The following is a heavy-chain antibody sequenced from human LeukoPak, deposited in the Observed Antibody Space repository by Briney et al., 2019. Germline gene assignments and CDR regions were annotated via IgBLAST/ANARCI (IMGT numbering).Heavy chain of an antibody. D-gene: IGHD1-7*01. CDR3: AKSITGTTPGDAFDI. V-gene: IGHV3-30*02. CDR1: GFTFSSHA. J-gene: IGHJ3*02. Sequence: GGSLRLSCATSGFTFSSHAMHWVRQAPGKGLEWVAFIRHDGNTEYHSDSVKGRFTISRDNSENTLYLQMNSLRAEDTAVYYCAKSITGTTPGDAFDIWGQGTMVTVSS. CDR2: IRHDGNTE.